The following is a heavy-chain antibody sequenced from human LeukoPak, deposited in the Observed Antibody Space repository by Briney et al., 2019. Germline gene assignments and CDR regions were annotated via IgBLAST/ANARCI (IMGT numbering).Heavy chain of an antibody. D-gene: IGHD1-26*01. CDR3: VRDRGTYRPIDY. J-gene: IGHJ4*02. Sequence: GGSLRLSCAASAFSLNAYNMNWVRQAPGKGLEWVSSISYTGTYIHYADSVKGRFTISRDNAQNSLYLQMNSLRAEDTAIYYCVRDRGTYRPIDYWGQGTLVTVSS. CDR2: ISYTGTYI. V-gene: IGHV3-21*04. CDR1: AFSLNAYN.